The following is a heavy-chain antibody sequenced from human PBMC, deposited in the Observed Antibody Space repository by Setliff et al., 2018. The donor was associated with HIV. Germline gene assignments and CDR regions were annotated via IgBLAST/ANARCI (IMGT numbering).Heavy chain of an antibody. CDR1: GDSISSHS. J-gene: IGHJ6*02. CDR3: ARPVSKYFYGMDV. V-gene: IGHV4-59*11. Sequence: SETLSLTCTVSGDSISSHSWSWIRQPPGKVLEWIGTLYHSGSPIYNSTLKTRVTISGDPSNNQLSLSLSSVTAADTAVYYCARPVSKYFYGMDVWGLGTTVTVSS. CDR2: LYHSGSP.